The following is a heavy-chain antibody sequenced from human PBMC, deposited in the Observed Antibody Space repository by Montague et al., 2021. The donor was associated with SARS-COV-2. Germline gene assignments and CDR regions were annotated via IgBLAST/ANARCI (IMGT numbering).Heavy chain of an antibody. D-gene: IGHD4-23*01. CDR1: GGSITGYY. CDR3: VRDHLDGGPRGAYDI. CDR2: IYDGGAV. J-gene: IGHJ3*02. Sequence: SETLSLTCTVSGGSITGYYWCWLRRSPGKGLEWIAYIYDGGAVNYNPSLGSRVTISTDTSKNQLSLKVNSVTAADTAVYYCVRDHLDGGPRGAYDIWGQGTVVTVSS. V-gene: IGHV4-59*01.